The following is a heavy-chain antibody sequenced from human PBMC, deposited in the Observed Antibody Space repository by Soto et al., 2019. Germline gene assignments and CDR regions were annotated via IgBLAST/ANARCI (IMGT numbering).Heavy chain of an antibody. CDR3: ARSQGSSTSLEIYYYYYYGMDF. V-gene: IGHV1-69*01. CDR2: IIPISETT. CDR1: GGTFSSYA. J-gene: IGHJ6*02. Sequence: QVQLVQSGAEVKKPGSSVKVSCKASGGTFSSYAISWVRQAPGQGLEWMGGIIPISETTNYAQKFQGRVTITADESKSTAYMDLSSLRSEDTAVYYCARSQGSSTSLEIYYYYYYGMDFWGQGTTVTVSS. D-gene: IGHD2-2*01.